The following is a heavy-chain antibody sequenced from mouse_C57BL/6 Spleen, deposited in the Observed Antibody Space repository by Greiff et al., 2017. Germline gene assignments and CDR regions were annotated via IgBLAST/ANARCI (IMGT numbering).Heavy chain of an antibody. V-gene: IGHV7-1*01. CDR3: ARVYYYGSSWYFDV. CDR1: GFTFSDFY. CDR2: SRNKANDYTT. J-gene: IGHJ1*03. Sequence: EVQLVESGGGLVQSGRSLRLSCATSGFTFSDFYMEWVRQAPGKGLEWIAASRNKANDYTTEDSVPGKGRFIVSRDTSQSILYLQMNALRAEDTAIYYCARVYYYGSSWYFDVWGTGTTVTVSS. D-gene: IGHD1-1*01.